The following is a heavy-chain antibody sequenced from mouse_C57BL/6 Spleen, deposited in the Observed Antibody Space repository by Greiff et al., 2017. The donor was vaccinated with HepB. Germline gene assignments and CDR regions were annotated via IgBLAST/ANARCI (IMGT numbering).Heavy chain of an antibody. CDR2: IYPGSGTT. D-gene: IGHD2-5*01. CDR1: GYTFTDYY. J-gene: IGHJ3*01. V-gene: IGHV1-76*01. Sequence: VQLQQSGAELVRPGASVKLSCKASGYTFTDYYINWVKQRPGQGLEWIARIYPGSGTTYYNEKFKGKATLTAEKSSSTAYMHLSSLTSEDSAFYFCASYYSNSAWFAYWGQGTLVTVSA. CDR3: ASYYSNSAWFAY.